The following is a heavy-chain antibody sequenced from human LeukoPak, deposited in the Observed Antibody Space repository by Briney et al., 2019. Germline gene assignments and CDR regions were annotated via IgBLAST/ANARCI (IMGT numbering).Heavy chain of an antibody. Sequence: PGKSLRLSCAASGLTFRNYGMHWVRQAPGKGLEWVAVIWYDGSNKYYADSVKGRFTISRDNSKDTLYLQMNSLRAGDTAVYYCATDRNSGKYYDFWGQGTLVTVSS. D-gene: IGHD1-26*01. J-gene: IGHJ4*02. CDR1: GLTFRNYG. V-gene: IGHV3-33*01. CDR2: IWYDGSNK. CDR3: ATDRNSGKYYDF.